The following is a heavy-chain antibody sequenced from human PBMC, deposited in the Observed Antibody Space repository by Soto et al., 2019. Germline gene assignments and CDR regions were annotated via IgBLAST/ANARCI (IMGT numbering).Heavy chain of an antibody. D-gene: IGHD2-2*01. V-gene: IGHV3-11*01. J-gene: IGHJ6*02. CDR3: ARATCSSTSCAFYYYGMDV. Sequence: GGSLRLSCAASGFTFSDYYMSWIRQAPGKGLEWVSYISSSGSTIYYADSVKGRFTISRDNAKNSLYLQMNSLRAEDTALYYCARATCSSTSCAFYYYGMDVWGQGTTVTVSS. CDR2: ISSSGSTI. CDR1: GFTFSDYY.